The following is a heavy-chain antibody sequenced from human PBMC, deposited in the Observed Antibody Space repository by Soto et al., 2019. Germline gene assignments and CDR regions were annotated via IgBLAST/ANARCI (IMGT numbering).Heavy chain of an antibody. J-gene: IGHJ4*02. D-gene: IGHD4-17*01. CDR1: GFIFNSYW. CDR3: ARRGDDFDS. Sequence: VQLVESGGGLVQPGGSLRVSCTASGFIFNSYWMSWVRQAPGKGLEWVANIKEDGSETYYVDSVKGRFTISRDNAKNSLYLQMHSLRAEDTAVYYCARRGDDFDSWGQGTLVTVSS. CDR2: IKEDGSET. V-gene: IGHV3-7*01.